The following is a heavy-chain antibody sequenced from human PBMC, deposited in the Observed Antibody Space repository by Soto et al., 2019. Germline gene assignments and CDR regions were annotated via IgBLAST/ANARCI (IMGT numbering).Heavy chain of an antibody. Sequence: QVQLVQSGAEVKKPGSSVKVSCKASGGVFSNYALTWVRQAPGQGLEWVGGIVPVFGTPNYAPKFQGRVTVTADESTRTGYMELSSLTSEDTAMYYCAKGPGPGQWLATGSYYFDYWGQGNLVTVYS. CDR3: AKGPGPGQWLATGSYYFDY. V-gene: IGHV1-69*01. J-gene: IGHJ4*02. CDR2: IVPVFGTP. CDR1: GGVFSNYA. D-gene: IGHD6-19*01.